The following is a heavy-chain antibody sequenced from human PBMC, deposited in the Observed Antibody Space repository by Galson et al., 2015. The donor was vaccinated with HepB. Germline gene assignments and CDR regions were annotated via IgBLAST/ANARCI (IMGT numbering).Heavy chain of an antibody. Sequence: SVKVSCKASGYSFNNYAITWVRQAPGQGLQWMGWISGYNGRAMYAPEFRDRVTLTIDTSTTTASMEVNRLTSVDTAMYYCARDPAAETTDAFDIWGQGTMVTVSS. CDR2: ISGYNGRA. CDR1: GYSFNNYA. CDR3: ARDPAAETTDAFDI. J-gene: IGHJ3*02. D-gene: IGHD6-13*01. V-gene: IGHV1-18*01.